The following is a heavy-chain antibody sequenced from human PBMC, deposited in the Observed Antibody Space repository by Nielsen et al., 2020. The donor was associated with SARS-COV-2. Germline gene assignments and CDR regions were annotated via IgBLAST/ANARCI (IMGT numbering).Heavy chain of an antibody. V-gene: IGHV1-2*04. CDR3: ARDPRFWSGYYTPYYFDY. CDR1: GYTFSEHY. Sequence: ASVKVSCKASGYTFSEHYIHWVRQAPGQGLEWMGWIIPSSGATNYAQKFQGWVTMTWDTSISTAYMELRRLTFDDTAVYYCARDPRFWSGYYTPYYFDYWGQGTLVTVSS. D-gene: IGHD3-3*01. CDR2: IIPSSGAT. J-gene: IGHJ4*02.